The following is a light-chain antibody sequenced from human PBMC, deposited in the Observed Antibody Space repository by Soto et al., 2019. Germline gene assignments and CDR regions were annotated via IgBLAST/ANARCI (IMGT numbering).Light chain of an antibody. V-gene: IGLV2-11*01. CDR1: SSDVGAYNY. Sequence: QSALTQPRSVSGSPGQSVTISCTGTSSDVGAYNYISWYQHHPGKAQRLMIYDVSQRPSGVPDRFSGSKSGNTASLTISGLQAEDEADYYCCSYAGTSWVFGGGTKVTVL. CDR2: DVS. CDR3: CSYAGTSWV. J-gene: IGLJ3*02.